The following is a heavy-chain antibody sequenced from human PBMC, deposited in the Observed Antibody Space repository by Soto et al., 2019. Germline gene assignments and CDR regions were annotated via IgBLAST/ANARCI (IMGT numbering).Heavy chain of an antibody. D-gene: IGHD3-10*01. Sequence: SETLSLTCTVSGGSISSSSYYWGWIRQPPGKGLEWIGSIYYSGSTYYNPSLKSRVTISVDTSKNQFSLKLSSVTAADTAVYYCAREFSMVRGVIIMDYYYGMDVWGQGTTVTVSS. V-gene: IGHV4-39*02. J-gene: IGHJ6*02. CDR1: GGSISSSSYY. CDR3: AREFSMVRGVIIMDYYYGMDV. CDR2: IYYSGST.